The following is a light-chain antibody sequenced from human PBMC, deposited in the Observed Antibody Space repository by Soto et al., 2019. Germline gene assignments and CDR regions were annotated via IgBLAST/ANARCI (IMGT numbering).Light chain of an antibody. J-gene: IGKJ4*01. V-gene: IGKV3-11*01. Sequence: TVLTQSPGTLSLSPVERATLSCRASQSVSSYLAWYQQKPGQAPRLLIYDASNRATGIPARFSGSGSGTDFTLTISSLEPEDFAVYYCQKRSNWPPTFGGGTKVDIK. CDR3: QKRSNWPPT. CDR2: DAS. CDR1: QSVSSY.